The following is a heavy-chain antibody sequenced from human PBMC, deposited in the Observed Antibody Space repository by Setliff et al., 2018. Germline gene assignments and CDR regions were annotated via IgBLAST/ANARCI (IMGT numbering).Heavy chain of an antibody. CDR3: ARVGVLLWFGESSGLEEDYLDY. Sequence: SVKVSCKASGGTFNTYGLSWVRQAPGQGLEWMGGIIPIIGEPNYAQKFQGRVTITADESTRTAYMGLRRLKSEDTAVYYCARVGVLLWFGESSGLEEDYLDYWCQGTLVTVSS. J-gene: IGHJ4*02. V-gene: IGHV1-69*13. CDR1: GGTFNTYG. CDR2: IIPIIGEP. D-gene: IGHD3-10*01.